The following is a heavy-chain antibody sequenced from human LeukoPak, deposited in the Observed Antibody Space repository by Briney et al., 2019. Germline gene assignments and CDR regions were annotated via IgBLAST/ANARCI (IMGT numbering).Heavy chain of an antibody. D-gene: IGHD5-18*01. CDR3: ARHRDTAMARSNFDY. CDR1: GYSFTSYW. J-gene: IGHJ4*02. CDR2: IYPGDSDT. Sequence: GESLKISCKGSGYSFTSYWIGWVRQMPGKGLEWMGIIYPGDSDTRYSPSFQGQVTISADKSISTAYLQWSSLKVSDTAMYYCARHRDTAMARSNFDYWGQGTLVTVSS. V-gene: IGHV5-51*01.